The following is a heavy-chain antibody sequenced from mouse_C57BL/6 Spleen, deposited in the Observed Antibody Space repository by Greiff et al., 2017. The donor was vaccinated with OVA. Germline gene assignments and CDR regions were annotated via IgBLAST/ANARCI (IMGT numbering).Heavy chain of an antibody. CDR2: INPGSGGT. V-gene: IGHV1-54*01. J-gene: IGHJ3*01. CDR3: ARAGYYDGFAY. CDR1: GYAFTNYL. Sequence: QVQLQQSGAELVRPGTSVKVSCKASGYAFTNYLIEWVKQRPGQGLEWIGVINPGSGGTNYNEKFKGKATLTADKSSSTAYMQLSSLTSEDSAVYFCARAGYYDGFAYWGQGTLVTVSA. D-gene: IGHD2-4*01.